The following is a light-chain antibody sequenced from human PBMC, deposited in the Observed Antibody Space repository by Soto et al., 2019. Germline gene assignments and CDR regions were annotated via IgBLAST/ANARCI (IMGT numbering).Light chain of an antibody. J-gene: IGKJ5*01. V-gene: IGKV3-20*01. Sequence: EIVLTQSPGTLSLSPGERATLSCRASQSVSSRYLAWYQQKPGQAPRFLIYGASSRATGIPYRFSGSGAGTDFTLTISRLEPEDFAVYYCQQYGSSPPITFGQGTRLEIK. CDR3: QQYGSSPPIT. CDR2: GAS. CDR1: QSVSSRY.